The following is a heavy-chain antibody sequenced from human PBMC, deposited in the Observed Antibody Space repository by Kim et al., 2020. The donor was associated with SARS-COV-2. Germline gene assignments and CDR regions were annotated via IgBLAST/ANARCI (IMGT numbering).Heavy chain of an antibody. J-gene: IGHJ4*02. Sequence: SETLSLTCTVSSDSFSAYYWSWIRHLPGKGLEWIGYIFYGGDTNYNPSLKSRVNISWDTSRNQFSLDVTSVTDADTAVYYCARSEGRASWHQFDYWGQGILVTVSS. V-gene: IGHV4-59*01. CDR1: SDSFSAYY. CDR2: IFYGGDT. CDR3: ARSEGRASWHQFDY.